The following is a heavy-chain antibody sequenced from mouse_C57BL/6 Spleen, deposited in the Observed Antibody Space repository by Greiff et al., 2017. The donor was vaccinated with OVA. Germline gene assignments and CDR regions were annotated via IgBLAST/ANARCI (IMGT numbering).Heavy chain of an antibody. Sequence: EVQLQQSGPELVKPGASVKISCKASGYTFTDYYMNWVKQSHGKSLEWIGDINPNNGGTSYNQKFKGKATLTVDKSSSTAYMELRSLTSEDSAVYYCARERLLPLYYFDYWGQGTTLTVSS. J-gene: IGHJ2*01. CDR1: GYTFTDYY. V-gene: IGHV1-26*01. CDR3: ARERLLPLYYFDY. CDR2: INPNNGGT. D-gene: IGHD1-1*01.